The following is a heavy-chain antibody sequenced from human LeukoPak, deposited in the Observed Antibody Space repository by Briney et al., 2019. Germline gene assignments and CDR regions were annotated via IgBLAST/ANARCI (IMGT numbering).Heavy chain of an antibody. CDR2: IIPILGIA. CDR1: GGTFSSYA. D-gene: IGHD3-10*01. Sequence: ASVKVSCKASGGTFSSYAISWVRQAPGQGLEWMGRIIPILGIANYAQKFQGRVTITADKSTSTAYMELSSLRSEDTAVYYCARALYGSGSYWYYWGQGTLVTVSS. J-gene: IGHJ4*02. CDR3: ARALYGSGSYWYY. V-gene: IGHV1-69*04.